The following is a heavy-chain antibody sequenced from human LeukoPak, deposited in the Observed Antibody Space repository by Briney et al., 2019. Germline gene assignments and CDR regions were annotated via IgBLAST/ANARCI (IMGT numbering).Heavy chain of an antibody. CDR2: ISGSGGST. CDR3: AKASAKVNVGYFDY. J-gene: IGHJ4*02. CDR1: GFTFSSYA. V-gene: IGHV3-23*01. Sequence: GGSLRLSCAASGFTFSSYAMSWVHQAPGKGLEWVSAISGSGGSTYYADSVKGRFTISRDNSKNTLYLQMNSLRAEDTAVYYCAKASAKVNVGYFDYWGQGTLVTVSS. D-gene: IGHD1-26*01.